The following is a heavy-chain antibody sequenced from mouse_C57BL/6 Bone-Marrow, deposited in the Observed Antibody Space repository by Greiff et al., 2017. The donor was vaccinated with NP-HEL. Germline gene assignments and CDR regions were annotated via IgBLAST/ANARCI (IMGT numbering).Heavy chain of an antibody. D-gene: IGHD1-1*01. Sequence: EVQLQQSGAELVRPGASVKLSCTASGFNIKDDYMHWVKQRPEQGLEWIGWIDPENGDTEYASKFQGKATITADTSSNTAYLQLSSLTSEDTAVYYCTTVATEGYFDYWGQGTTLTVSS. CDR2: IDPENGDT. V-gene: IGHV14-4*01. CDR1: GFNIKDDY. CDR3: TTVATEGYFDY. J-gene: IGHJ2*01.